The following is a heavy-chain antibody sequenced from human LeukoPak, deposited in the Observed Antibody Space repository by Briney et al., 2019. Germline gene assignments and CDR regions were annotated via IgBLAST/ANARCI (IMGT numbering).Heavy chain of an antibody. CDR3: ARFRAAAAGTEYYYYYGMDV. Sequence: SETLSLTCTVSGGSISSYYWSWIRQPPGKGLEWIGYIYYSGSTNYNPSLKSRVTTSVDTSKDQFSLKLSSVSAADTAVYYCARFRAAAAGTEYYYYYGMDVWGQGTTVTVSS. V-gene: IGHV4-59*01. CDR2: IYYSGST. D-gene: IGHD6-13*01. CDR1: GGSISSYY. J-gene: IGHJ6*02.